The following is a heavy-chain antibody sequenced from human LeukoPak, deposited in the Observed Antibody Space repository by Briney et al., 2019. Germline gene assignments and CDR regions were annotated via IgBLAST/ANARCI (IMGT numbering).Heavy chain of an antibody. V-gene: IGHV3-48*01. CDR3: ARSGYRGCLDY. CDR2: ISSSSNI. J-gene: IGHJ4*02. Sequence: PGGSLRLSCAASGFTFSSYSMNWVRQAPGKGLEWVSYISSSSNIYYADSVKGRFTISRDNAKNSLYLQMNSLGAEDTAVYYCARSGYRGCLDYWGQGTLVTVSS. CDR1: GFTFSSYS. D-gene: IGHD6-19*01.